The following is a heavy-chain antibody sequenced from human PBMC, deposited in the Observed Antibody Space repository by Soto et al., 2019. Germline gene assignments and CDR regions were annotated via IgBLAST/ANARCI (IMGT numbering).Heavy chain of an antibody. D-gene: IGHD2-21*02. J-gene: IGHJ4*02. CDR1: GYTFTSYG. CDR3: ARDLGSIVVVTAMDY. V-gene: IGHV1-18*04. CDR2: ISAYNGNT. Sequence: ASVKVSCKASGYTFTSYGISWVRQAPGQGLEWMGWISAYNGNTNYAQKLQGRVTMTTDTSTSTAYMELRSLRSDDTAVYHCARDLGSIVVVTAMDYWGQGTLVTVSS.